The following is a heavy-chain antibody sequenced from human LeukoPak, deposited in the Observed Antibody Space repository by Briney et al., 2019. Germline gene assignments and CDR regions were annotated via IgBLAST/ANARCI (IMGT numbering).Heavy chain of an antibody. CDR2: INHSGST. Sequence: SETLSLTCAVHVGSFSGYYWSWIRQPPGKGLEWIGEINHSGSTNYNPSLKSRVTISVDTSKDQFSLKLSPVTAADTAVYFCAREVCTGGHCSDAFDIWGQGTMVTVSS. V-gene: IGHV4-34*01. CDR1: VGSFSGYY. D-gene: IGHD2-8*02. CDR3: AREVCTGGHCSDAFDI. J-gene: IGHJ3*02.